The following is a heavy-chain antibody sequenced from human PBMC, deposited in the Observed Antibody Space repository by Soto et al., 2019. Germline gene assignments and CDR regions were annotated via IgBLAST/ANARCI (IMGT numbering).Heavy chain of an antibody. Sequence: SQTLSLTCAISGDSVSSYSSAWNCIRQCPSGGLEWLGRTYYRSRFFSDYAESVKSRIIINPGTSKNEFSLQLKSVTPEDTAVYYCARDRYSSSGWFDPWGQGTPVTVSS. CDR1: GDSVSSYSSA. D-gene: IGHD6-6*01. CDR2: TYYRSRFFS. CDR3: ARDRYSSSGWFDP. V-gene: IGHV6-1*01. J-gene: IGHJ5*02.